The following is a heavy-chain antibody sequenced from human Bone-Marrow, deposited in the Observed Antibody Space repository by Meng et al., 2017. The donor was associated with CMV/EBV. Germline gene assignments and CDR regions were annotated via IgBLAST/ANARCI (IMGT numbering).Heavy chain of an antibody. D-gene: IGHD1-26*01. CDR2: ITSSGRTI. J-gene: IGHJ6*02. CDR3: ARDFRDTTGSHPIDV. CDR1: GFTFSSYS. Sequence: GESLKISCAASGFTFSSYSMNWVRRAPVKGLEWLSYITSSGRTIYYADSAEGRFTISRDNAKNSLYLQMSSLRDEDTAVYYCARDFRDTTGSHPIDVWGQGTTVTVSS. V-gene: IGHV3-48*02.